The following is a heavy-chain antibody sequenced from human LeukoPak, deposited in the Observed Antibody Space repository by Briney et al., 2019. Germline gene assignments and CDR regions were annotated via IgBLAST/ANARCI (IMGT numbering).Heavy chain of an antibody. CDR3: AKASPYYDFWSGYSYYFDY. D-gene: IGHD3-3*01. V-gene: IGHV3-23*01. CDR1: GVTLSTYA. J-gene: IGHJ4*02. CDR2: ISSSGSGGST. Sequence: HPGGSLRLSCAASGVTLSTYAMSWARQAPGKGLEWVSGISSSGSGGSTYYADSVKGRFTISRDNSKNTLYLQMNSLRAEDTAVYYCAKASPYYDFWSGYSYYFDYWGQGTLVTVSS.